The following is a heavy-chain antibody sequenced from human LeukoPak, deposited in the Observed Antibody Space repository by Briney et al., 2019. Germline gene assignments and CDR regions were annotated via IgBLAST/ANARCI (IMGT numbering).Heavy chain of an antibody. Sequence: SETLSLTCTVSGGSISSYYWSLIRQPPGKGLEGIGYIYYSGSTNYNPSLKSRVTISVDTSKNQFSLNLSSVTAADTAVYYCARLSWIIRVAVAGTLGWRAFDIWGQGTMVTVSS. D-gene: IGHD6-19*01. V-gene: IGHV4-59*08. CDR2: IYYSGST. CDR1: GGSISSYY. CDR3: ARLSWIIRVAVAGTLGWRAFDI. J-gene: IGHJ3*02.